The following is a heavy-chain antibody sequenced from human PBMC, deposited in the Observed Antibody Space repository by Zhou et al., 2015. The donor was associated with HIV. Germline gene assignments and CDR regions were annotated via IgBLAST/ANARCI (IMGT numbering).Heavy chain of an antibody. CDR3: AKVSSYGDYVDY. CDR1: GFTFSTYA. D-gene: IGHD4-17*01. Sequence: EVQLLESGGGLVQPGGSLRLSCAASGFTFSTYAMSWVRQAPGKGLEWVSTISYSGGSTYYADSVKGRFTISRDNSKNTLYLHMNSLRAEDTAVYYCAKVSSYGDYVDYWGQGTLVTVSS. CDR2: ISYSGGST. V-gene: IGHV3-23*01. J-gene: IGHJ4*02.